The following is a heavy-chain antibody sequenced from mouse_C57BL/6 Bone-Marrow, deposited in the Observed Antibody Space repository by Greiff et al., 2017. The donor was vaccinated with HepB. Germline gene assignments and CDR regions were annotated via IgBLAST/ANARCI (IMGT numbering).Heavy chain of an antibody. Sequence: EVQVVEPGGGLVKPGGSLKLSCAASGFTFSSYAMSWVRQTPEKRLEWVATISDGGSYTYYPDNVKGRFTISKDNAKNNLYLQMSHLKSEDTAMYYCARDRNHFAYWGQGTLVTVSA. J-gene: IGHJ3*01. CDR2: ISDGGSYT. CDR3: ARDRNHFAY. CDR1: GFTFSSYA. V-gene: IGHV5-4*01.